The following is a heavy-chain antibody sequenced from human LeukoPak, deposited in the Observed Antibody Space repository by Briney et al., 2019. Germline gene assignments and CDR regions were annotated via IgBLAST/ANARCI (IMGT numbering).Heavy chain of an antibody. D-gene: IGHD2-2*01. Sequence: ASVKVSCKATGYTFTGHYVHWVRQAPGQGLEWMAWLNPNSGGTHYAQNFQGRVTMTRDTSTSTAYMELNRLTSDDTAVYYCAPAERYMFYFDYWGQGTLVIVSS. CDR1: GYTFTGHY. J-gene: IGHJ4*02. V-gene: IGHV1-2*02. CDR3: APAERYMFYFDY. CDR2: LNPNSGGT.